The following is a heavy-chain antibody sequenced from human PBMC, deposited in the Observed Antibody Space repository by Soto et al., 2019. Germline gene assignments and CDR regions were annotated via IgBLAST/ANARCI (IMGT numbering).Heavy chain of an antibody. CDR1: GGTFNNYG. J-gene: IGHJ4*02. D-gene: IGHD2-15*01. Sequence: GASVKVSCKASGGTFNNYGVSWMRQAPGQGLEWMGGIIPVFGTTKYAQKFQGRVTFTADESTTTVYMELSSLRSEDTAVYYCARGSYCSGTSCFSVLAFWGQGTLVTVSS. CDR2: IIPVFGTT. V-gene: IGHV1-69*13. CDR3: ARGSYCSGTSCFSVLAF.